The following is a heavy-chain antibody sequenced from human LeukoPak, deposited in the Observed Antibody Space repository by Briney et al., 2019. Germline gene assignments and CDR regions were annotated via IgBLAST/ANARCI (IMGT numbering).Heavy chain of an antibody. Sequence: GGSLRLSCAASGFTFSSYWMHWVRQAPGKGLVWVSRINSDGSSTSYADSVKGRFTISRDNAKNTLYLQMNSLRAEDTAVYYCASYKLTPSGSYYGFDYWGQGTLVSVSS. CDR1: GFTFSSYW. J-gene: IGHJ4*02. CDR3: ASYKLTPSGSYYGFDY. V-gene: IGHV3-74*01. CDR2: INSDGSST. D-gene: IGHD1-26*01.